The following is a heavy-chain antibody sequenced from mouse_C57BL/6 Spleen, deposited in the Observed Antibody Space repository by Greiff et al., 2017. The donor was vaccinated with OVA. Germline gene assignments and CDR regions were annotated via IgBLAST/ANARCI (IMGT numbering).Heavy chain of an antibody. CDR2: IDPSDSYT. J-gene: IGHJ3*01. D-gene: IGHD1-1*02. CDR1: GYTFTSYW. Sequence: VQLQESGAELVMPGASVKLSCKASGYTFTSYWMHWVKQRPGQGLEWIGEIDPSDSYTNYNQKFKGKSTLTVDKSSSTAYMQLSSLTSEDSAVYYCARGGPAWFAYWGQGTLVTVSA. CDR3: ARGGPAWFAY. V-gene: IGHV1-69*01.